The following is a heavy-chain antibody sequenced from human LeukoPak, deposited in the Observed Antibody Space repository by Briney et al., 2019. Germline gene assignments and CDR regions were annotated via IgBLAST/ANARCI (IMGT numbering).Heavy chain of an antibody. CDR3: PGDQIEAAAHHMDV. J-gene: IGHJ6*03. D-gene: IGHD6-13*01. V-gene: IGHV4-4*02. Sequence: PSETLSLTCAVSGGSISSSNWWSWVRQPPGKGLEWIGEIYHSGSTNYNPSLKSRVTISVDTSYSQFSLKLSSVTAADTAVYYCPGDQIEAAAHHMDVWGKGTTVTVSS. CDR2: IYHSGST. CDR1: GGSISSSNW.